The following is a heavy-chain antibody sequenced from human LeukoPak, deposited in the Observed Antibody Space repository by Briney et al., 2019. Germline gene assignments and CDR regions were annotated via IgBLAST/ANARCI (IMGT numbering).Heavy chain of an antibody. V-gene: IGHV1-3*01. CDR2: INAGNGNT. CDR3: AREGVYYNSGSFYFDY. J-gene: IGHJ4*02. D-gene: IGHD3-10*01. Sequence: GASVKVSCKVSGYTFTTYPMHWLRQAPGQGLEWMGWINAGNGNTKYSQRFQDRVTITRDTSANIVYMELSSLRSEDTAVYYCAREGVYYNSGSFYFDYWGQGTLVTDSS. CDR1: GYTFTTYP.